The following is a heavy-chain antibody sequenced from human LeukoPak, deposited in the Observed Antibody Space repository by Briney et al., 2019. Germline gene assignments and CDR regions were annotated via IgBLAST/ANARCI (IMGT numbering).Heavy chain of an antibody. D-gene: IGHD6-13*01. Sequence: GGSLRLSCAASGFTFSSYSMNWVRQAPGKGLEWVSYISSSSSTIYYADSVKGRFTISRDNAKNSLYLQMNSLRAEDTAVYYCARERATRPPHADFTAYSSSCYGYWGQGTLVTVSS. CDR1: GFTFSSYS. CDR2: ISSSSSTI. V-gene: IGHV3-48*04. CDR3: ARERATRPPHADFTAYSSSCYGY. J-gene: IGHJ4*02.